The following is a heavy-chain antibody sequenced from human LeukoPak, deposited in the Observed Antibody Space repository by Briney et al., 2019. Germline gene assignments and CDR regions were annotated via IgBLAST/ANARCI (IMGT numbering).Heavy chain of an antibody. D-gene: IGHD2-2*01. J-gene: IGHJ4*02. CDR2: IYYSGST. CDR3: ARVGKPIGYCSSTSCSYFDY. V-gene: IGHV4-59*12. CDR1: GGSISSYY. Sequence: SETLSLTCTVSGGSISSYYWSWIRQPPGKGLEWIGYIYYSGSTNYNPSLKSRVTISVDTSKNQFSLKLSSVTAADTAVYYCARVGKPIGYCSSTSCSYFDYWGQGTLVTVSS.